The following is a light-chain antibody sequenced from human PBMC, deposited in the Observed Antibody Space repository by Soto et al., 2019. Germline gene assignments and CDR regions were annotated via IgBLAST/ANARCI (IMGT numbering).Light chain of an antibody. Sequence: EIVWTQSPGTLSLSPGERATLSCRASQSVTSSYLAWYQQKPGQAPRLLIFGASNRATGIPDRFSGSGSGTDFTLTISRLEPEDFAVYYCQQYDSSSITFGQGTRLENK. J-gene: IGKJ5*01. CDR3: QQYDSSSIT. CDR1: QSVTSSY. V-gene: IGKV3-20*01. CDR2: GAS.